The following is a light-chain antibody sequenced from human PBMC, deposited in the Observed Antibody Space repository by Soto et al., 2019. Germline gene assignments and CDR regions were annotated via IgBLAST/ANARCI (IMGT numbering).Light chain of an antibody. CDR1: QSVLYTSVNRNY. J-gene: IGKJ1*01. Sequence: DIVMTQSPDSLAVSLGERATINCKSSQSVLYTSVNRNYLAWYQQKPGQPPKLLIYWASTRESGVPDRFSGSGSGTDFSLTVSSLQAEDVAVYYCQQYHSPPWTFGQGTKVEIK. V-gene: IGKV4-1*01. CDR3: QQYHSPPWT. CDR2: WAS.